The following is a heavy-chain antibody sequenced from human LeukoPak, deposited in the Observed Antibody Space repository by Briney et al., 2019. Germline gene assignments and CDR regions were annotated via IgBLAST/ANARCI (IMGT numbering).Heavy chain of an antibody. CDR1: GFTFSSYG. Sequence: GGSLRLSCAASGFTFSSYGMHWVRQAPGKGLEWVAVISYDGSNKYYADSVKGRFTISRDNSKNTLYLQMNSLRAEDTAVYYCARDSNYYDSSGYYSNFDYWGQGTLVTVSS. D-gene: IGHD3-22*01. CDR2: ISYDGSNK. CDR3: ARDSNYYDSSGYYSNFDY. J-gene: IGHJ4*02. V-gene: IGHV3-30*03.